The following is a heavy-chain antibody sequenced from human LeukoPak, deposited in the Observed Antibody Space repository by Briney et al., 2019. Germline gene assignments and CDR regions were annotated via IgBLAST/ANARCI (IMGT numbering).Heavy chain of an antibody. D-gene: IGHD7-27*01. CDR3: ARRGNWGFFDY. J-gene: IGHJ4*02. Sequence: SETLSLTCTVSGGSISSNYWGWIRQPPGKGLEWIGYINTSGSTNYNPSLKSRVSISLDTSRNQFSLKLTSVTAADTAVYYCARRGNWGFFDYWGQGILVSVSS. CDR2: INTSGST. V-gene: IGHV4-4*09. CDR1: GGSISSNY.